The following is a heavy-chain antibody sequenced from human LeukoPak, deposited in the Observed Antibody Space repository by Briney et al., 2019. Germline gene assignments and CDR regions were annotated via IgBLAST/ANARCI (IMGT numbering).Heavy chain of an antibody. D-gene: IGHD1-26*01. CDR3: ARFGSTRYYMDV. CDR2: MNPNSGNT. Sequence: ASVKVSCKASGHTFTGYYMHWVRQAPGQGLEWMGWMNPNSGNTGYAQKFQGRVTMTRNTSISTAYMELSSLRSEDTAVYYCARFGSTRYYMDVWGKGTTVTISS. V-gene: IGHV1-8*02. CDR1: GHTFTGYY. J-gene: IGHJ6*03.